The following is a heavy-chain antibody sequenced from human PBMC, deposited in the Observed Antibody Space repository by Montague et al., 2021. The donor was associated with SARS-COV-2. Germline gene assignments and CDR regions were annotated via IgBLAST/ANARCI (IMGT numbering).Heavy chain of an antibody. V-gene: IGHV4-38-2*02. CDR2: IYHSGST. CDR3: ARDRRRWLQLNTWFDP. J-gene: IGHJ5*02. CDR1: GGSIDSYY. D-gene: IGHD5-24*01. Sequence: SETLSLTCTVSGGSIDSYYWSWPRQPPGKGLEWIGSIYHSGSTYYNPSLKSRVTISVDTSKNQFSLKLLSSVTAADTAVYYCARDRRRWLQLNTWFDPWGQGTLVTVSS.